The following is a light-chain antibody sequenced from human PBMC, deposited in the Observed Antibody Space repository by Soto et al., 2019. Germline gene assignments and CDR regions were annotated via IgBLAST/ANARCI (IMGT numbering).Light chain of an antibody. CDR2: GAS. V-gene: IGKV3-15*01. CDR1: PSVTNF. CDR3: QQYNNWPRT. Sequence: EIVLTQSPATLSLSPGERATLSCRASPSVTNFLAWYQQKPGQAPRLLIYGASTRATGIPARFSGSGSGTEFTLTINSLQSEDFAVYYCQQYNNWPRTFGQGTKVDI. J-gene: IGKJ1*01.